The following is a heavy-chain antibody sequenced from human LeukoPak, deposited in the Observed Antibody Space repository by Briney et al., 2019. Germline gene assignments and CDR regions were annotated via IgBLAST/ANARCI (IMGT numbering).Heavy chain of an antibody. J-gene: IGHJ4*02. V-gene: IGHV3-30*18. CDR2: VSYDGSNK. D-gene: IGHD1-1*01. CDR1: GFIFSNYG. Sequence: PGKSLRLSCAASGFIFSNYGMHWVRQAPGKGLEWVAVVSYDGSNKYYADSVKGRFTISRDNSKNTLSLQMSSLRAEDTAVYYCAKAETMTKRGYFDYWGQGTLVTVSS. CDR3: AKAETMTKRGYFDY.